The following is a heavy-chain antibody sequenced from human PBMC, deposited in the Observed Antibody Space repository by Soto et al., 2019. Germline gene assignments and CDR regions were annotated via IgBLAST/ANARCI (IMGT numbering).Heavy chain of an antibody. CDR2: ISDYNGKT. CDR3: ARASLGTMHGVVNYYGMHV. J-gene: IGHJ6*02. V-gene: IGHV1-18*01. D-gene: IGHD3-3*01. Sequence: ASVKVSCKASGYTFSSYGLSWVRQAPGQGLEWMGWISDYNGKTYYTQKLQDRVTMTTETSTSTAYMEQRGLTSEDTAVYYCARASLGTMHGVVNYYGMHVWGQGTMVTVSS. CDR1: GYTFSSYG.